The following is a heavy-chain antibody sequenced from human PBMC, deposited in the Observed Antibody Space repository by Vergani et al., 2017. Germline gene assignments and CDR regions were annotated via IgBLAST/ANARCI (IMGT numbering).Heavy chain of an antibody. Sequence: ELQLVESGGGLVQPGGSLRLSCAASGFMFSNYWMNWVRQAPGKGLEWVANIKQDGSEKYYVDSVRGRFTISRDNAKNSLYLQMNSLRAEDTAVYYCARGSYYDILTGNYYYGMDVWGQGTTVTVSS. J-gene: IGHJ6*02. CDR1: GFMFSNYW. CDR2: IKQDGSEK. D-gene: IGHD3-9*01. V-gene: IGHV3-7*01. CDR3: ARGSYYDILTGNYYYGMDV.